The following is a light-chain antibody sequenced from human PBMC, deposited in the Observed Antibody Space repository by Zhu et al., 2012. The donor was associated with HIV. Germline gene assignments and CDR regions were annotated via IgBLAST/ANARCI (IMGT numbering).Light chain of an antibody. Sequence: DIQMTQSPSSLSASVGDRVTITCRASQGITNSLAWYQQKPGKAPKLLLYAASRLQTGVPSRFSGSGSGTHYTLTISSLQPEDFATYHCQHYYTTPWTFGQGTKVEIK. CDR1: QGITNS. V-gene: IGKV1-NL1*01. CDR2: AAS. J-gene: IGKJ1*01. CDR3: QHYYTTPWT.